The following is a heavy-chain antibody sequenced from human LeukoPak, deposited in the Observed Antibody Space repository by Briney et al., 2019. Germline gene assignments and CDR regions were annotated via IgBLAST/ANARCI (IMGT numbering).Heavy chain of an antibody. CDR3: ARGLVSSPVDAFDI. CDR1: GFTFSSYD. Sequence: GGSLRLSCAASGFTFSSYDIHWVRQAPGKGLEWVANIKQDGSEKYYVDSVKGRFTISRGNAKNSLYLQMNSLRAEDTAVYYCARGLVSSPVDAFDIWGQGTMVTVSS. J-gene: IGHJ3*02. D-gene: IGHD2-21*01. CDR2: IKQDGSEK. V-gene: IGHV3-7*01.